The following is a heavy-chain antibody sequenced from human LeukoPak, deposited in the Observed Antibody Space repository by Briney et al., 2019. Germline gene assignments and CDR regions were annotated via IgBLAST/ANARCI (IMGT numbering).Heavy chain of an antibody. CDR3: ARWTTVVTPSYFDY. Sequence: SETLSLTCTVSGGSISSSSYYWGWIRQPPGKGLEWIGSIYYSGSTYYNPSLKSRVTISVDTSKNQFSLKLSSVTAADTAVYYCARWTTVVTPSYFDYWGQGTLVTVSS. CDR2: IYYSGST. V-gene: IGHV4-39*07. J-gene: IGHJ4*02. D-gene: IGHD4-23*01. CDR1: GGSISSSSYY.